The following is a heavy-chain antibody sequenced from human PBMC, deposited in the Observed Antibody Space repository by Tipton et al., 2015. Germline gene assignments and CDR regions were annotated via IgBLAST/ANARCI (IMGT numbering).Heavy chain of an antibody. CDR3: ARSGLVPATVMARGDFHY. D-gene: IGHD3-10*01. V-gene: IGHV1-69*06. J-gene: IGHJ4*02. Sequence: QLVQSGPEVKKPGSSVKVSCKASGGIFSDYAIHWARQAPGQGLEWMGGIIIIFGTTSHAPKFQDRVTITADKSTSTAYMELSNLRFEDTAVYYCARSGLVPATVMARGDFHYWGQGTLVTVSS. CDR1: GGIFSDYA. CDR2: IIIIFGTT.